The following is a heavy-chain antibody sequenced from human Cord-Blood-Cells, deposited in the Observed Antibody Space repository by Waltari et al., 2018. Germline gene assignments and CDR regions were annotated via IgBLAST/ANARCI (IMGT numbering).Heavy chain of an antibody. D-gene: IGHD7-27*01. J-gene: IGHJ3*02. Sequence: QVQLVESGGGVVQPGRSLRLSCAASGFTFSSYGMHWVRQAPGKGVEGVAVRWYDGSNKYYADSVKGRFTISRDNSKNTLYLQMNSLRAEDTAVYYCARDWPGPEDAFDIWGQGTMVTVSS. CDR2: RWYDGSNK. V-gene: IGHV3-33*01. CDR1: GFTFSSYG. CDR3: ARDWPGPEDAFDI.